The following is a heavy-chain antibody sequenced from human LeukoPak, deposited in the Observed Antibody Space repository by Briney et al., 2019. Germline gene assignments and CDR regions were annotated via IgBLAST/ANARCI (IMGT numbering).Heavy chain of an antibody. Sequence: SQTLSLTCAISGDSVSSNSAAWNWIRQTPSRGLEWLGRTYYTSKWSNDYAVSVKSRITINPDTSQNQFSLQLNSLTPEDTAVYYCARAPIGGWYFDLWGRGTLVTVSS. CDR3: ARAPIGGWYFDL. CDR1: GDSVSSNSAA. V-gene: IGHV6-1*01. D-gene: IGHD2-15*01. CDR2: TYYTSKWSN. J-gene: IGHJ2*01.